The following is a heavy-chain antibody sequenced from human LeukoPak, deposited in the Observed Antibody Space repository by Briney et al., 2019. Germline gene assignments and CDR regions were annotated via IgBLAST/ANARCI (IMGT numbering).Heavy chain of an antibody. V-gene: IGHV4-4*09. D-gene: IGHD1-1*01. Sequence: PSETLSLTCNVSGGSISSYYWGWIRQPPGKGLEWIGYIYTSGSTNYNPSLKSRVAISVDTSKNQFSLTLSSVTAADTAVYYCARRWYSWHDHALDIWGQGTMVTLSS. CDR1: GGSISSYY. CDR2: IYTSGST. J-gene: IGHJ3*02. CDR3: ARRWYSWHDHALDI.